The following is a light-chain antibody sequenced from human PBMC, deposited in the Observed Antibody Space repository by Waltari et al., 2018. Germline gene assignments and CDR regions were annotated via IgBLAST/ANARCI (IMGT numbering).Light chain of an antibody. CDR1: SSDLGGYSF. Sequence: QSALTQPASVSGSPGQSITISCTRSSSDLGGYSFVPWYQQHPGKAPKLMIYDVSHRPSGVSNRFSGSKSGNTASLTISGLQPEDEADYYCSSYTSIIPPFLFGTGTKDTVL. V-gene: IGLV2-14*01. CDR2: DVS. CDR3: SSYTSIIPPFL. J-gene: IGLJ1*01.